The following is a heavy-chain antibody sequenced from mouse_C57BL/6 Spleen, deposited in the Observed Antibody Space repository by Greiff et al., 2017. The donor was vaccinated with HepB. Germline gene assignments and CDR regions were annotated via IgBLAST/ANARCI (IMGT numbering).Heavy chain of an antibody. CDR1: GYTFTSYW. V-gene: IGHV1-55*01. J-gene: IGHJ2*01. CDR2: IYPGSGST. CDR3: AREGIYYYGSSLFDY. Sequence: QVQLQQSGAELVKPGASVKMSCKASGYTFTSYWITWVKQRPGQGLEWIGDIYPGSGSTNYNEKFKSKATLTVDTSSSTAYMQLSSLTSEDSAVYYCAREGIYYYGSSLFDYWGQGTTLTVSS. D-gene: IGHD1-1*01.